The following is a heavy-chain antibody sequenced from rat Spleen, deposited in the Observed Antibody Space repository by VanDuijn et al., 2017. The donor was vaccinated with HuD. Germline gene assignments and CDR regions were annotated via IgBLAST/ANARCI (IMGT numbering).Heavy chain of an antibody. V-gene: IGHV2S12*01. CDR1: GFSLTNNG. D-gene: IGHD1-12*02. CDR3: TRDHSYWGSYYPGGFAY. J-gene: IGHJ3*01. Sequence: QVQLKESGPGLVQPSQTLSLTCTVSGFSLTNNGVSWVRQPPGKGLEWIGTISSGGHTYYDSPLKSRLSISRDTSKSQVFLKMSSLKNDDTAIYFCTRDHSYWGSYYPGGFAYWGQGTLVTVSS. CDR2: ISSGGHT.